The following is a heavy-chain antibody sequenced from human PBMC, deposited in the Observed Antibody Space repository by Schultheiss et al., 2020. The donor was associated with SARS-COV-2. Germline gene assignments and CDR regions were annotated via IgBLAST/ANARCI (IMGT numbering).Heavy chain of an antibody. D-gene: IGHD1-1*01. CDR3: ARADRTAFDI. CDR1: GFTFSSYE. V-gene: IGHV3-7*01. J-gene: IGHJ3*02. CDR2: IKQDGSEK. Sequence: GGSLRLSCAASGFTFSSYEMNWVRQAPGKGLEWVANIKQDGSEKYYVDSVKGRFTISRDNSKNTLYLQMNSLRAEDTAVYYCARADRTAFDIWGQGTMVTVSS.